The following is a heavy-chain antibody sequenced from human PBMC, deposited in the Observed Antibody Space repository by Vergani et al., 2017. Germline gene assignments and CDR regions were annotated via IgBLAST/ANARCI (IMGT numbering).Heavy chain of an antibody. CDR1: GFTFSSYS. Sequence: VQLVESGGGLVKPGGSLRLSCAASGFTFSSYSMNWVRQAPGQRLEWMGWINAGNGNTKYSQKFQGRVTITRDTSASTAYMELSSLRSEDTAVYYCARDSRAESMDVWGQGTTVTVSS. CDR3: ARDSRAESMDV. J-gene: IGHJ6*02. V-gene: IGHV1-3*01. CDR2: INAGNGNT.